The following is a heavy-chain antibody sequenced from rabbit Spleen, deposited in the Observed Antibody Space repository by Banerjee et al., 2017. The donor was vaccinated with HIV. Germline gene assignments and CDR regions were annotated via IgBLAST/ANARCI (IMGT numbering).Heavy chain of an antibody. J-gene: IGHJ6*01. D-gene: IGHD8-1*01. Sequence: QSLQESGGDLVQPGASLTLTCTASGFSFSRSNYMNWVRQAPGKGLEWIGCIYTGNGHIHYASWAKGRFTISITSSTTVTLQMTSLTVADTATYFCARDTGSSFSSYGMDLWGQGTLVTVS. CDR1: GFSFSRSNY. V-gene: IGHV1S40*01. CDR2: IYTGNGHI. CDR3: ARDTGSSFSSYGMDL.